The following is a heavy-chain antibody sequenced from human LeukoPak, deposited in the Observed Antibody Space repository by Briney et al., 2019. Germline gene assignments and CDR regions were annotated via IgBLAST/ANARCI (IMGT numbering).Heavy chain of an antibody. CDR1: GFTFSSYA. CDR2: ISGSGGST. D-gene: IGHD3-10*01. Sequence: QTGGSLRLSCAASGFTFSSYAMSWVRQAPGKGLEWVSAISGSGGSTYYADSVKGRFTISRDNSKNTLYLQMNSLRAEDTAVYYCAKGNYYGSGSYNYFDYWGQGTLVTVSS. J-gene: IGHJ4*02. CDR3: AKGNYYGSGSYNYFDY. V-gene: IGHV3-23*01.